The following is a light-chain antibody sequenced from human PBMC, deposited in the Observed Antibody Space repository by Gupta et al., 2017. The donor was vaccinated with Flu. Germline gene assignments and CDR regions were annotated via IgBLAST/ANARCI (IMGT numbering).Light chain of an antibody. Sequence: QSALTQSASVSGSPGPSITISCTGTSSDIGTYHYVSWYQQHPGKAPKLMIYEVSNQPSGVSNRLTGTKSGDTASLSMSGVRPDDEAGYYCCSYTSSSTLVFGTGTRFSVL. CDR3: CSYTSSSTLV. J-gene: IGLJ1*01. CDR1: SSDIGTYHY. CDR2: EVS. V-gene: IGLV2-14*03.